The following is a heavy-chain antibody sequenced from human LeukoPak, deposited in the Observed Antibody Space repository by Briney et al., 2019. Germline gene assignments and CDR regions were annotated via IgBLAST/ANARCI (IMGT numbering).Heavy chain of an antibody. V-gene: IGHV4-39*01. CDR1: GDSVSRSDSN. CDR2: IYYSGRT. D-gene: IGHD3-22*01. J-gene: IGHJ1*01. CDR3: ARRRYYDGSGYLE. Sequence: SETVSLTCSVSGDSVSRSDSNWDWIRQPPGKGLEWIGTIYYSGRTYYSPSLKSRVTMSVDPSNNQFSLNLRSVTAADTALYYCARRRYYDGSGYLEWGQGTLLSVSS.